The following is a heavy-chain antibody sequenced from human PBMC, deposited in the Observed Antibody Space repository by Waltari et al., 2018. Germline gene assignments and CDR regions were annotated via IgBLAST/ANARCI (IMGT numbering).Heavy chain of an antibody. Sequence: QLHLVESGGSVVKPGSTLRLSCAASGFTLSTSPTRWVRQATGKGLEWLAVISYDGSNKYYADSVKGRFTISRDNSKNTLYLQMNSLRAEDTAVYYCGVATTYYFDYWGQGTLVTVSS. CDR2: ISYDGSNK. J-gene: IGHJ4*02. D-gene: IGHD5-12*01. CDR3: GVATTYYFDY. CDR1: GFTLSTSP. V-gene: IGHV3-30*01.